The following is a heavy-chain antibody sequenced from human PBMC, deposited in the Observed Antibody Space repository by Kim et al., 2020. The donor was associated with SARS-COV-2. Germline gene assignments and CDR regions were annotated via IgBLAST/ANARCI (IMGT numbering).Heavy chain of an antibody. CDR2: TYYRSKWYN. D-gene: IGHD6-13*01. CDR1: GDSVSSNSAA. CDR3: ASSRSDSSSWYDAWVYYYYGMDV. Sequence: SQTLSLTCAISGDSVSSNSAAWNWIRQSPSRGLEWLGRTYYRSKWYNDYAVSVKSRITINPDTSKNQFSLQLNSVTPEDTAVYYCASSRSDSSSWYDAWVYYYYGMDVWGQGTTVTVSS. J-gene: IGHJ6*02. V-gene: IGHV6-1*01.